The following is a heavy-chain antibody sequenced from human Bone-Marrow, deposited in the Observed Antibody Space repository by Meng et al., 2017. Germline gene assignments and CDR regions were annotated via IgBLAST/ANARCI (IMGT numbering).Heavy chain of an antibody. CDR1: GHTFTRYV. CDR3: ARDISGSMLDY. J-gene: IGHJ4*02. D-gene: IGHD1-14*01. Sequence: VQLVQLGAEGKTPGSSVKVCFTASGHTFTRYVIIWVRQAPAQGLEGMGWISAYNGNTNYAQKLQGRVTMTTYTSTSTAYMELRSLRSDDTAVYYCARDISGSMLDYWGQGTLVTVSS. CDR2: ISAYNGNT. V-gene: IGHV1-18*01.